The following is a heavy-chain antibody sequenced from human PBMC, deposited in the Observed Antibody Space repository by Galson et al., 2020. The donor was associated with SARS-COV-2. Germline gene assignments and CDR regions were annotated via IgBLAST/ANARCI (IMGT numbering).Heavy chain of an antibody. CDR2: ISYDGSNK. CDR1: GFTFSSYG. V-gene: IGHV3-30*18. CDR3: AKAHCSSTSCYPSYYYYYGMDV. J-gene: IGHJ6*02. Sequence: GESLKISCAASGFTFSSYGMHWVRQAPGKGLEWVAVISYDGSNKYYADSVKGRFTISRDNSKNTLYLQMNSLRAEDTAVYYCAKAHCSSTSCYPSYYYYYGMDVWGQGTTVTVSS. D-gene: IGHD2-2*01.